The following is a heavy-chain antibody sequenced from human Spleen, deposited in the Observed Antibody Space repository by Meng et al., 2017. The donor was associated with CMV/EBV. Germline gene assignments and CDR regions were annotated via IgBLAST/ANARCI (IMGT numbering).Heavy chain of an antibody. V-gene: IGHV1-2*02. CDR3: ARDKVWDFWSGYYEFGLPYYYYGMDV. CDR1: GYTFTGYY. Sequence: ASVKVSCKASGYTFTGYYMHWVRQAPGQGLEWMGWINPNSGGTNYAQKLQGRVTMTTDTSTSTAYMELRSMRSDDTAVYYCARDKVWDFWSGYYEFGLPYYYYGMDVWGQGTTVTVSS. D-gene: IGHD3-3*01. CDR2: INPNSGGT. J-gene: IGHJ6*02.